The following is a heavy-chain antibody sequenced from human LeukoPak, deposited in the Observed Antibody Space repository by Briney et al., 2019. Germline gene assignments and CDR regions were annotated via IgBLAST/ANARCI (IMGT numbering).Heavy chain of an antibody. J-gene: IGHJ4*02. CDR3: ARAVGGSLDFDY. D-gene: IGHD1-26*01. Sequence: GGSLRLSCAASGFTFSSYWMSWVRQAPGKGLEWVSVIYSGGSTYYADSVKGRFTISRDNSKNTLYLQMNSLRAEDTAVYYCARAVGGSLDFDYWGQGTLVTVSS. V-gene: IGHV3-53*01. CDR1: GFTFSSYW. CDR2: IYSGGST.